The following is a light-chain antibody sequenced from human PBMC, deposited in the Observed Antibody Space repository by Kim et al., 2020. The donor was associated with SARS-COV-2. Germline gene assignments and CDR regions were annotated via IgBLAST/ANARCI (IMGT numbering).Light chain of an antibody. J-gene: IGLJ3*02. CDR2: YDS. CDR1: NIGSKS. V-gene: IGLV3-21*04. Sequence: APGKTARISCGGNNIGSKSVHWYQHKPGQAPVLVMYYDSDRPSGIPERFSCSNSGNTATLTISRVEAGDEANYYCQVWDSTSDHPVFGGGTQLTVL. CDR3: QVWDSTSDHPV.